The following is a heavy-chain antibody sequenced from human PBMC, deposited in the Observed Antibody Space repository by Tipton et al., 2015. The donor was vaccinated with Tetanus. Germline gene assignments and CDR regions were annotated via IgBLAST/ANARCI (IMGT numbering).Heavy chain of an antibody. J-gene: IGHJ3*02. V-gene: IGHV1-46*01. CDR1: GYTFTSYY. CDR3: ARDLSITMIVVVSAFDI. Sequence: QSGAEVKKPGASVKVSCKASGYTFTSYYMHWVRQAPGQGLEWMGIINPSGGSTSYAQKFQGRVTMTRDTSTSTVYMELRSLRSDDTAVYYCARDLSITMIVVVSAFDIWGQGTMVTVSS. D-gene: IGHD3-22*01. CDR2: INPSGGST.